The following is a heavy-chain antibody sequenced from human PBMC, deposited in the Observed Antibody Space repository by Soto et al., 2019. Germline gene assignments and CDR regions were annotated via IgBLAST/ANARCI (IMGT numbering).Heavy chain of an antibody. Sequence: SVKVSCKXSGDTFSSYAISWVRQAPGKGLEWMGKIIPTFGRTNYAQKFQGRLTISADDSTSTAYMELSSLLSEDTAVYYCARDPLSSFAMDVWGQGTTVTVSS. V-gene: IGHV1-69*13. CDR3: ARDPLSSFAMDV. CDR1: GDTFSSYA. CDR2: IIPTFGRT. D-gene: IGHD3-10*02. J-gene: IGHJ6*02.